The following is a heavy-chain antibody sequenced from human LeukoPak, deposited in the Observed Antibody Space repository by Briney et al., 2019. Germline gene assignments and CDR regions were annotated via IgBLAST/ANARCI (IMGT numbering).Heavy chain of an antibody. CDR2: IYSDGST. D-gene: IGHD2-2*01. CDR3: ASDCTRTTCPADY. V-gene: IGHV3-66*02. CDR1: GFTVSTNY. Sequence: GGSLRLSCAASGFTVSTNYMSWVRQAPGKGLEWVSIIYSDGSTYYADSVKGRFTISRDNSKNTLYLQMNSLRAEDTAVYYCASDCTRTTCPADYWGQGTLVTVPS. J-gene: IGHJ4*02.